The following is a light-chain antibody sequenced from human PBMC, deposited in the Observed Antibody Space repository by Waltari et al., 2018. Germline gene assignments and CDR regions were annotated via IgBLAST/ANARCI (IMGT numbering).Light chain of an antibody. V-gene: IGLV2-14*01. CDR2: DVS. J-gene: IGLJ2*01. CDR3: SSQSSNDVVL. Sequence: QSALTQPASVSGSPGQSVTIFCAGTSNDVGGFNSVSWYQERPGQAPRVIIYDVSDRPSGVSDRFSGSKSGNTASLTISGLQAEDEADYYCSSQSSNDVVLSGGGTKLTVL. CDR1: SNDVGGFNS.